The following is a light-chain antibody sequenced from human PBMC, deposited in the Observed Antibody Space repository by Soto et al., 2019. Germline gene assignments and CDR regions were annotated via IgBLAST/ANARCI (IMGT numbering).Light chain of an antibody. CDR3: SSYTSSSTRGAV. CDR2: DVG. Sequence: QSALTQPASVSGSPGQSITISCTGTSSDVGGYNYVSWYQQHPGKAPKLMIYDVGNRPSGVSNRFSGSKSDNTASLTISGLQAEDEADYYCSSYTSSSTRGAVFGGGTKLTVL. J-gene: IGLJ2*01. CDR1: SSDVGGYNY. V-gene: IGLV2-14*01.